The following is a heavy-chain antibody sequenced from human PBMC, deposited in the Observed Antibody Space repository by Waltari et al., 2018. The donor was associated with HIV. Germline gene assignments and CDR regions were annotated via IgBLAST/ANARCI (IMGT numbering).Heavy chain of an antibody. Sequence: QVQLVQSGAEVKKPGASVKVSCKASGYIFTDYYIHWVRQAPGQGLEWMGRINPNNGGTNYAEKFQGRVTMTRDTSINTAYLELSRLRSDDTAVYYCARALGYNSSPGDSWGQGALVSVSS. V-gene: IGHV1-2*06. J-gene: IGHJ5*01. CDR3: ARALGYNSSPGDS. D-gene: IGHD3-10*01. CDR2: INPNNGGT. CDR1: GYIFTDYY.